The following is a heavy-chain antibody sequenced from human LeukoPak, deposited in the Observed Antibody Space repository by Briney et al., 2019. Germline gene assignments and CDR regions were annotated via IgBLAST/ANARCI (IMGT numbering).Heavy chain of an antibody. J-gene: IGHJ4*02. CDR3: ARGYCSSTSCYGIFDY. CDR1: GFTFSSYS. V-gene: IGHV3-21*01. CDR2: ISSSSSYI. D-gene: IGHD2-2*01. Sequence: GGSLRLSCAASGFTFSSYSMNWVHQAPGKGLEWVSSISSSSSYIYYADSVKGRFTISRDNAKNSLYLQMNSLRAEDTAVYYCARGYCSSTSCYGIFDYWGQGTLVTVSS.